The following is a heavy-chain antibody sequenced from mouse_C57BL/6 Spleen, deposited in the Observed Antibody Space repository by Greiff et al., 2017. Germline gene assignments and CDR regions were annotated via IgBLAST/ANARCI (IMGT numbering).Heavy chain of an antibody. CDR2: IDPSDSYT. J-gene: IGHJ2*01. CDR3: ARWTTVVANFGY. CDR1: GYTFTSYW. V-gene: IGHV1-69*01. Sequence: VQLQQPGAELVMPGASVKLSCKASGYTFTSYWMHWVKQRPGQGLEWIGEIDPSDSYTNYNQKFKGKSTLTVDQSSSTAYMQLSSLTSEDSAVYYCARWTTVVANFGYWGQGTTLTVSS. D-gene: IGHD1-1*01.